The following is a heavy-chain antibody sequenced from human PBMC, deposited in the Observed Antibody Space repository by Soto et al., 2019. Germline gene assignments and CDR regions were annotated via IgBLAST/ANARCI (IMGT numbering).Heavy chain of an antibody. Sequence: ASVKVSCKASGYTFTSYGISWVRQAPGQGLEWMGWISAYNGNTNYAQKLQGRVTMTTDTSTSTAYMELRSLRSDDTAVYYCARSPYDILTGTYNWFDPWGQGTLVIVSS. V-gene: IGHV1-18*01. J-gene: IGHJ5*02. CDR2: ISAYNGNT. CDR1: GYTFTSYG. CDR3: ARSPYDILTGTYNWFDP. D-gene: IGHD3-9*01.